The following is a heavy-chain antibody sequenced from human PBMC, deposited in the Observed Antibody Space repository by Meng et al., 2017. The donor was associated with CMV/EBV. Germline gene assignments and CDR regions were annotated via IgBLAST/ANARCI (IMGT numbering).Heavy chain of an antibody. D-gene: IGHD6-13*01. CDR1: GFTLSHAW. J-gene: IGHJ4*02. Sequence: VEVGGGLGESGRSLCVSCAASGFTLSHAWMSWVRQAPGKGLEWVGRIKSKTDGGTTDYAAPVKGRFTISRDDSKNTLYLQMNSLKTEDTAVYYCTGITAGWGQGTLVTVSS. V-gene: IGHV3-15*01. CDR2: IKSKTDGGTT. CDR3: TGITAG.